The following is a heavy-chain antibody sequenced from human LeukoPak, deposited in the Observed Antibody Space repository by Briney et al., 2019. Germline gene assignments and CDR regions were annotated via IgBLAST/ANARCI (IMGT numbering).Heavy chain of an antibody. J-gene: IGHJ6*02. CDR1: GGSFSGYY. Sequence: PSETLSLTCAVYGGSFSGYYWSWIRQTPGKGLEWIGEINHSGSTNYNPSLKSRVTISIDTSKNQFSLKLSSVTAADTAVYYCARVRWTYGMDVWGQGTTVTVSS. V-gene: IGHV4-34*01. D-gene: IGHD4-23*01. CDR2: INHSGST. CDR3: ARVRWTYGMDV.